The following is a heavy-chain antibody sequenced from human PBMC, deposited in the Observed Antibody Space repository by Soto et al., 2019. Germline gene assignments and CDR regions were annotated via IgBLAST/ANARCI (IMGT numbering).Heavy chain of an antibody. CDR3: ARVRSVYYDSTPSEWFDP. CDR1: GGTFSSYT. J-gene: IGHJ5*02. CDR2: IIPILGIA. V-gene: IGHV1-69*02. D-gene: IGHD3-22*01. Sequence: SVKVSCKASGGTFSSYTISWVRQAPGQGLEWMGRIIPILGIANYAQKFQGRVTITADKSTSTAYMELSSLRSEDTAVYYCARVRSVYYDSTPSEWFDPWGQGTLVTVSS.